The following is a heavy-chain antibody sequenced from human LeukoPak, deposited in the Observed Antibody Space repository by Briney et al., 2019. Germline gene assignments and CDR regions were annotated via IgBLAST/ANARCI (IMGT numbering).Heavy chain of an antibody. D-gene: IGHD3-10*01. V-gene: IGHV4-4*01. CDR1: GGSINSSNW. CDR3: ARFGDRGSGWDPDAFDI. Sequence: SETLSLTCTVSGGSINSSNWWSWVRQPPGKGLEWIGEIYHSGSTNYNPSLKSRVTISVDKSKNQFSLKLSFVTAADTAVYCCARFGDRGSGWDPDAFDIWGQGTMVTVSS. CDR2: IYHSGST. J-gene: IGHJ3*02.